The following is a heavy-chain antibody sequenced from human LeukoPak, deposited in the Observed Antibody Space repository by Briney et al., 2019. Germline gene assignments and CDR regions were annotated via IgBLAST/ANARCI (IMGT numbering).Heavy chain of an antibody. Sequence: PSETLSLTCAVSGGSISSSNWWNWVRQPPGKGLEWIGEIYHSGSTNYNPSLRSRVTISVDKSKNQLSLKLSSVTAADTAVYYCARGLQRWLQSDWYFDLWGRGTLVTVSS. CDR3: ARGLQRWLQSDWYFDL. CDR1: GGSISSSNW. V-gene: IGHV4-4*02. CDR2: IYHSGST. J-gene: IGHJ2*01. D-gene: IGHD5-24*01.